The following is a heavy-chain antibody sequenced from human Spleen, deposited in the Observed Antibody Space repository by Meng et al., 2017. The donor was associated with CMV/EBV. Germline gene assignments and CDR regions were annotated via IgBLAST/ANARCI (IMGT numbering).Heavy chain of an antibody. CDR2: IKQDGSEK. CDR1: GFTFSSYA. V-gene: IGHV3-7*01. CDR3: ARDQGSSGWYGDAFDI. J-gene: IGHJ3*02. Sequence: SCAASGFTFSSYAMHWVRQAPGKGLEWVANIKQDGSEKYYVDSVKGRFTISRDNAKNSLYLQMNSLRAEDTAVYYCARDQGSSGWYGDAFDIWGQGTMVTVSS. D-gene: IGHD6-19*01.